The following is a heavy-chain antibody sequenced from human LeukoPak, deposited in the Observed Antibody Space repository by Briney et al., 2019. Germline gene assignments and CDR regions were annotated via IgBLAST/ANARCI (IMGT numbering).Heavy chain of an antibody. CDR3: TTDRPWWSSFEY. CDR1: GFTFSNAW. Sequence: PGGSLRLSCAASGFTFSNAWMSWVRQAPGKGLEWVGRIKSKTDGGTTDYAAPVKGRFTISRDDSKNTLYLQMNSLKTEDTAVYYCTTDRPWWSSFEYWGQGTLVTVSS. D-gene: IGHD2-15*01. V-gene: IGHV3-15*01. J-gene: IGHJ4*02. CDR2: IKSKTDGGTT.